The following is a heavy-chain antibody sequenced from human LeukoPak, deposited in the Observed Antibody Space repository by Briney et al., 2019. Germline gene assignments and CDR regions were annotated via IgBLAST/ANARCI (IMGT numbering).Heavy chain of an antibody. CDR2: ISTHNGNT. CDR3: VRGGHTTMVEFDF. Sequence: GASLKVSCTASGYTFTYYGITWVRQAPGQGLEWMGWISTHNGNTNYAHNLQGRVTMTTDTSTGTAYTELRSLTSDDPAVYYWVRGGHTTMVEFDFWGQGTL. D-gene: IGHD5-18*01. J-gene: IGHJ4*02. V-gene: IGHV1-18*01. CDR1: GYTFTYYG.